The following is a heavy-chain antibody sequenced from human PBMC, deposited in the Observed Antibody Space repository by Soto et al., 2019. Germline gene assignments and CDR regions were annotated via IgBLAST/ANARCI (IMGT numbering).Heavy chain of an antibody. D-gene: IGHD3-3*01. CDR2: TTAYTGNT. J-gene: IGHJ6*02. V-gene: IGHV1-18*04. CDR1: VYTFTSYG. Sequence: ASVRVSSNASVYTFTSYGISWVRQSPGQGLEWMGWTTAYTGNTNYAQKLQGRVTMTTDTSTSTAYMELRSLRSDDTAVYYCARGPNTYYDFWSGYRDGDYYYGMDVWGQGTTVTVSS. CDR3: ARGPNTYYDFWSGYRDGDYYYGMDV.